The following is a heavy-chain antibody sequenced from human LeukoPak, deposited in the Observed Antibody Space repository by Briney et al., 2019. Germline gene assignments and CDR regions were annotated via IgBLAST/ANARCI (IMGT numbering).Heavy chain of an antibody. D-gene: IGHD3-3*01. V-gene: IGHV3-23*01. CDR3: ARASRSTYYAAYDMDV. CDR1: GLTFGSYA. Sequence: GGSLRLSCAASGLTFGSYAMSWVRQAPGKGLEWVSVISGSGGSTYYADSVKGRFTISRDNSKNTLYLQMNSLGAEDTALYYCARASRSTYYAAYDMDVWGQGTTVTVSS. J-gene: IGHJ6*02. CDR2: ISGSGGST.